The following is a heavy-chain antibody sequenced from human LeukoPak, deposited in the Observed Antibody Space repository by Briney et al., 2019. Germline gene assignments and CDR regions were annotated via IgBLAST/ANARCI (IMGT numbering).Heavy chain of an antibody. V-gene: IGHV4-39*01. CDR3: ARQEYAFDI. CDR1: GGSISSSSYY. J-gene: IGHJ3*02. CDR2: IYYSGST. Sequence: SETLSLTCTVAGGSISSSSYYWGWIRQPPGKGLEWIGSIYYSGSTYYNPSLKSRVTISVATSKNQFSLKLSCVTAADTAVYYCARQEYAFDIWGQGTMVTVSS.